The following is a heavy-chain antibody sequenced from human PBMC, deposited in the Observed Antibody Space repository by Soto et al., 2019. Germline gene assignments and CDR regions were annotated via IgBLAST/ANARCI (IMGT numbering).Heavy chain of an antibody. D-gene: IGHD5-18*01. Sequence: ASVKVSCKASGYTFTSYGISWVRQAPGQGLEWMGWISAYNGNTNYAQKLQGRVTMTTDTSTSTAYMELRSLRSDDTAVYYCARPRIQLGSFNPTEYYGVEVCGQGTTLTVSS. CDR2: ISAYNGNT. CDR1: GYTFTSYG. CDR3: ARPRIQLGSFNPTEYYGVEV. V-gene: IGHV1-18*04. J-gene: IGHJ6*02.